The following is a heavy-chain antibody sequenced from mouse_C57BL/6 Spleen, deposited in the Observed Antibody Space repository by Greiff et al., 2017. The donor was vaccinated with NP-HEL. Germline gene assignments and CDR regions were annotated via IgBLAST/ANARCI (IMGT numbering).Heavy chain of an antibody. J-gene: IGHJ2*01. CDR2: IYPGDGDT. Sequence: QVQLKESGPELVKPGASVKISCKASGYAFSSSWMNWVKQRPGKGLEWIGRIYPGDGDTNYNGKFKGKATLTADKSSSTAYMQLSSQTSEDSAVYFCARDESYYGSSSFDYWGQGTTLTVSS. D-gene: IGHD1-1*01. CDR1: GYAFSSSW. V-gene: IGHV1-82*01. CDR3: ARDESYYGSSSFDY.